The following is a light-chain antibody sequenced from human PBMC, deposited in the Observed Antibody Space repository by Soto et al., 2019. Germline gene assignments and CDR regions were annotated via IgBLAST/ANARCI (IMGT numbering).Light chain of an antibody. CDR3: QQRSNWLT. CDR2: DAS. CDR1: QSVATY. Sequence: VLTQSPATLSSSPGERATLSCRASQSVATYLAWYQHKPGQGPRLLIHDASSRATGIPARFSGSGSGTYFTITISSLEPEDFAVYYCQQRSNWLTFGGGTKVEIK. J-gene: IGKJ4*02. V-gene: IGKV3-11*01.